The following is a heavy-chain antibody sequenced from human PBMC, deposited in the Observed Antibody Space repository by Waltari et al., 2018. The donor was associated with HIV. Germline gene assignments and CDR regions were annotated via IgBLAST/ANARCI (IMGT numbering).Heavy chain of an antibody. Sequence: QVQLVQSGAEGKKPGASVKVSCKASGHTFTRYALHWVRQAPGQRLDWMGWINAGNGNTEYSQQFKGRVTITRDTSASTAYMELSSLRSEDTAVYYCASEQYSSDWYDNSWGQGTLVTVSS. D-gene: IGHD6-19*01. V-gene: IGHV1-3*01. CDR2: INAGNGNT. CDR3: ASEQYSSDWYDNS. CDR1: GHTFTRYA. J-gene: IGHJ4*02.